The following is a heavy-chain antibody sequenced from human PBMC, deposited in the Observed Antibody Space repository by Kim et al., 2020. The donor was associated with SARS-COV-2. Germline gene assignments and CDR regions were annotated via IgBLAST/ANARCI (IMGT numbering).Heavy chain of an antibody. D-gene: IGHD3-22*01. Sequence: VKGRFTISRDNAKNSLYLQMNSLRAEDTAVYYCAREERAITMIGPYYFDYWGQGTLVTVSS. J-gene: IGHJ4*02. CDR3: AREERAITMIGPYYFDY. V-gene: IGHV3-11*01.